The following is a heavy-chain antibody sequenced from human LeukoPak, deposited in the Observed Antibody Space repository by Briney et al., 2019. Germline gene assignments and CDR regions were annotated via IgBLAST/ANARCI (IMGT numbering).Heavy chain of an antibody. D-gene: IGHD3-22*01. V-gene: IGHV4-30-4*08. J-gene: IGHJ3*02. CDR1: GVSISSSSYY. Sequence: SETLSLTCTVSGVSISSSSYYWSWLRQPPGKGLEWIGYIYYSGSTYYNPSLKSRVTISVDTSKNQFSLKLSSVTAADTAVYYCARGDYYDSSDAFDIWGQGTMVTVSS. CDR3: ARGDYYDSSDAFDI. CDR2: IYYSGST.